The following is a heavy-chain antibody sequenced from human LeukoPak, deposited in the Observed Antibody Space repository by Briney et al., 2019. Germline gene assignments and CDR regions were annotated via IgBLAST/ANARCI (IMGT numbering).Heavy chain of an antibody. D-gene: IGHD2-15*01. CDR3: ARDGGCSRGSCPFDY. CDR1: GGTFSSYA. Sequence: SVKVSCKASGGTFSSYAISWVRQAPGQGLEWMGGIIPIFGTANYAQKFQGRVTITADKSTSTAYMELSSLRSEDTAVYYCARDGGCSRGSCPFDYWGQGTLVTVSS. CDR2: IIPIFGTA. J-gene: IGHJ4*02. V-gene: IGHV1-69*06.